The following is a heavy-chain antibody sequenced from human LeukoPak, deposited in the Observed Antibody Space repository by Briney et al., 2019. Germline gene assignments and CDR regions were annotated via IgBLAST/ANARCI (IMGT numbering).Heavy chain of an antibody. CDR1: GFTFSTFA. CDR2: IFPGGGEI. D-gene: IGHD3-10*01. CDR3: AVLLRTLQLLDF. J-gene: IGHJ4*02. V-gene: IGHV3-23*01. Sequence: PGGSLRLSCAASGFTFSTFAMIWVRQPPGKGLEWVSSIFPGGGEIHYADSVRGRFTISRDNSKSTLSLQMNSLRAEDTAIYYCAVLLRTLQLLDFWGQGTLVTVAS.